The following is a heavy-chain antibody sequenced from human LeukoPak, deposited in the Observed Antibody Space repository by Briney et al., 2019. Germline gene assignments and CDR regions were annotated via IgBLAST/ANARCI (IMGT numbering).Heavy chain of an antibody. D-gene: IGHD4-17*01. V-gene: IGHV4-34*01. Sequence: SETLSLTCTVSGGSISGYYWSWIRQPPGKGLEWIGEINHSGSTNYNPSLKSRVTISVDTSKNQFSLKLSSVTAADTAVYYCARGRGSHSDYGDFFLGFDPWGQGTLVTVSS. CDR3: ARGRGSHSDYGDFFLGFDP. CDR1: GGSISGYY. CDR2: INHSGST. J-gene: IGHJ5*02.